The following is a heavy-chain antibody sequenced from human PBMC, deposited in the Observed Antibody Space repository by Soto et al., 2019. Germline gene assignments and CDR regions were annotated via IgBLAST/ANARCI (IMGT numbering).Heavy chain of an antibody. J-gene: IGHJ4*02. V-gene: IGHV3-48*03. D-gene: IGHD5-18*01. CDR1: GFMFSDYA. Sequence: EVHLVESGGGLVQPGGSLRLSCAASGFMFSDYAMDWVRQAPGKGLEWVSYFGRTDNTVQYADSVKGRFIISRDNVANSLYRQMHSLTAEDTAIYYGARGTHSSHQNFGYWGPGTLVSVSS. CDR2: FGRTDNTV. CDR3: ARGTHSSHQNFGY.